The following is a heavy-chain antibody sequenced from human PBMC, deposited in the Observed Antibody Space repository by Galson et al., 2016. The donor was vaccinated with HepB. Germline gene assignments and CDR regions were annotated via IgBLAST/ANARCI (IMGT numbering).Heavy chain of an antibody. D-gene: IGHD1-1*01. J-gene: IGHJ1*01. CDR1: GFSVTTTY. CDR2: IMADGERT. V-gene: IGHV3-53*01. CDR3: VKDLSSDVPGTEYFQH. Sequence: SLRLSCAASGFSVTTTYMSWVRQAPGQGLEWVSAIMADGERTYYADSVKGRFTISRDNPKNTLYLQMNSLRAEDTALYRCVKDLSSDVPGTEYFQHWGQGALVIVSS.